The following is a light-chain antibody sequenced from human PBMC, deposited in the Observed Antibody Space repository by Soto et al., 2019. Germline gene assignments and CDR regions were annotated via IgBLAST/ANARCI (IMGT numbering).Light chain of an antibody. Sequence: DIQMTQSPSSLSASEGDRVTITCQSSHDVSRNLNWFQQKPGEAPQLLIYDASNLERGVPSRFRGSGSGTDFTLTISSLQPEDVATYYCQQNNSMLSFGGGTEVEIK. V-gene: IGKV1-33*01. CDR1: HDVSRN. J-gene: IGKJ4*01. CDR2: DAS. CDR3: QQNNSMLS.